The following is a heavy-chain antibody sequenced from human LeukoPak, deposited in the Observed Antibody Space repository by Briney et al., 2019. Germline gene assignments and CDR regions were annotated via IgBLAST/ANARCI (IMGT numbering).Heavy chain of an antibody. CDR2: ISGNSADI. V-gene: IGHV3-21*01. CDR1: GFAFSSFR. Sequence: GGSLRLSCGASGFAFSSFRMSWVRQAPGRGLEWVSSISGNSADINNADSLKGRFTISRDNAKNSLYLQMNSLRAEDTAVYYCAKHPAFDIWGQGTMVTVSS. CDR3: AKHPAFDI. J-gene: IGHJ3*02.